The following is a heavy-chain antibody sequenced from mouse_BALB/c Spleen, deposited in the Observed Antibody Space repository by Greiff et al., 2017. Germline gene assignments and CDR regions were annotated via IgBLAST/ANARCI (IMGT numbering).Heavy chain of an antibody. CDR3: ARPFTTVVAWYFDV. V-gene: IGHV5-12-2*01. CDR1: GFTFSSYT. Sequence: EVKLVESGGGLVQPGGSLKLSCAASGFTFSSYTMSWVRQTPEKRLELVAYISNGGGSTYYPDTVKGRFTISRDNAKNTLYLQMSSLKSEDTAMYYCARPFTTVVAWYFDVWGAGTTVTVSS. CDR2: ISNGGGST. J-gene: IGHJ1*01. D-gene: IGHD1-1*01.